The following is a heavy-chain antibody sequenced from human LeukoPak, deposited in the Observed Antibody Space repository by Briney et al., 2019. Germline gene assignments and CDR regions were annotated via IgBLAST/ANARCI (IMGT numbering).Heavy chain of an antibody. CDR1: GFTFSSYD. CDR2: ISYDGSNK. Sequence: HPGRSLRLSCAASGFTFSSYDMHWVRQAPGKGLEWVAVISYDGSNKYYADSVKGRFTISRDNSKNTLYLQMNSLRAEDTAVYYCAKDRASSGATYYFDYWGQGTLVTVSS. J-gene: IGHJ4*02. D-gene: IGHD3-22*01. V-gene: IGHV3-30*18. CDR3: AKDRASSGATYYFDY.